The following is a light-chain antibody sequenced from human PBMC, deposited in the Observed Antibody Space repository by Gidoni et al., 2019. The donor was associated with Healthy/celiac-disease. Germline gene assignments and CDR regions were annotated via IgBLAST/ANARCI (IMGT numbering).Light chain of an antibody. J-gene: IGKJ2*01. CDR2: WAS. V-gene: IGKV4-1*01. CDR1: QSVLYSSNNKNY. CDR3: QQYYSTLPDI. Sequence: DIVMTPSPASLAVSLGERATINCKSSQSVLYSSNNKNYLAWYQQKPGRPPKLLIYWASTRESGVPDRFSGSGSGTDVTLPISSLQAEDVAVDYCQQYYSTLPDIFGQGTKLEIK.